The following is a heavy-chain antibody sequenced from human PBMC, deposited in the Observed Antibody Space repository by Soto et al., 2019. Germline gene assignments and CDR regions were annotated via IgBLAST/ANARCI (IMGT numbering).Heavy chain of an antibody. CDR3: ARHKDIVVVVAAFDY. D-gene: IGHD2-15*01. CDR2: IYYSGST. CDR1: GGSISSSSYY. Sequence: SETLSLTCTVSGGSISSSSYYWGWIRQPPGKGLEWIGSIYYSGSTYYNPSLKSRVTISVDTSKNQFSLKLSSVTAADTALYYCARHKDIVVVVAAFDYWGQGTLVTVSS. J-gene: IGHJ4*02. V-gene: IGHV4-39*01.